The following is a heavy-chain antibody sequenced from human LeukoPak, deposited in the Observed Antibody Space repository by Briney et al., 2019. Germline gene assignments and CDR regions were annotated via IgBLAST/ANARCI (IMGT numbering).Heavy chain of an antibody. J-gene: IGHJ4*02. CDR2: INPRDGET. V-gene: IGHV1-2*06. Sequence: ASVTVSCKGSGYSFVVYYIHWVRQVPGQGLEWLGRINPRDGETSFSQKFQVRVTMTTDTSISTAYMELRGRRSDDTAVYYCARGREVVGRVGYWGEGTLVTVSS. CDR3: ARGREVVGRVGY. D-gene: IGHD6-19*01. CDR1: GYSFVVYY.